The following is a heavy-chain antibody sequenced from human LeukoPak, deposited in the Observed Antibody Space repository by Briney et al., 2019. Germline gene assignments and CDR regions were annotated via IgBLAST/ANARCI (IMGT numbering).Heavy chain of an antibody. V-gene: IGHV1-2*02. D-gene: IGHD2-2*01. J-gene: IGHJ6*02. CDR2: INPNSGGT. Sequence: PQASVKVPCKASGYTFTGYYMHWVRQAPGQGLEWMGWINPNSGGTNYAQKFQGRVTMTRDTSISTAYMELSRLRSDDTAVYHCARGGNIVVVPAAIIEAYYYYGMDVWGQGTTVTVSS. CDR3: ARGGNIVVVPAAIIEAYYYYGMDV. CDR1: GYTFTGYY.